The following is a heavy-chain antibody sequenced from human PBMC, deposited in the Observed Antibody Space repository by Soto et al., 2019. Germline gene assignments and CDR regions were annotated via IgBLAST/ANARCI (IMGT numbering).Heavy chain of an antibody. D-gene: IGHD3-9*01. CDR2: IYYSGST. CDR1: GGSISSYY. J-gene: IGHJ6*03. CDR3: ARRGRDYDILTGYSGYYYYMDV. V-gene: IGHV4-59*08. Sequence: SETLSLTCTVSGGSISSYYWSWIRQPPGKGLEWIGYIYYSGSTNYNPSLKSRVTISVDTSKNQFSLKLSSVTAADTAVYYCARRGRDYDILTGYSGYYYYMDVWGKGTTVTVSS.